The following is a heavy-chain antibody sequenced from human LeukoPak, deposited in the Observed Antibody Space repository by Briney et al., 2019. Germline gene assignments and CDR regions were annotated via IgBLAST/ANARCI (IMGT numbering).Heavy chain of an antibody. D-gene: IGHD5-18*01. Sequence: GRSLRLSCAASGFTFDDYAMHWVRQAPGKGLEWVSGISWNSGSIGYADSVKGRFTISRDNAKNSLYLQMNSLSAEDTALYYCAKDMSYGTGFDYWGQGTLVTVSS. CDR3: AKDMSYGTGFDY. CDR2: ISWNSGSI. V-gene: IGHV3-9*01. CDR1: GFTFDDYA. J-gene: IGHJ4*02.